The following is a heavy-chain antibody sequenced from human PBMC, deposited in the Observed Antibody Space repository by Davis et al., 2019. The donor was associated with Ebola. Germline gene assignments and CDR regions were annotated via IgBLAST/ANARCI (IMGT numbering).Heavy chain of an antibody. D-gene: IGHD4-17*01. CDR3: ARGRGGYGENY. V-gene: IGHV4-59*12. CDR1: GGSISSYY. Sequence: PSETLSLTCTVSGGSISSYYWSWIRQPPGKGLEWIGYIYYSGSTNYNPSLKSRVTISVDTSKNQFSLKLSSVTTADTAVYYCARGRGGYGENYWGQGTLVTVSS. J-gene: IGHJ4*02. CDR2: IYYSGST.